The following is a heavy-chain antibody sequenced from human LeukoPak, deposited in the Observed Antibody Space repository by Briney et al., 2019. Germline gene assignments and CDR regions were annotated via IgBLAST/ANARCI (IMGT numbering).Heavy chain of an antibody. CDR3: ARAITMPDQAFDI. J-gene: IGHJ3*02. V-gene: IGHV4-38-2*02. CDR1: GYSISSGYY. Sequence: SETLSLTCTVSGYSISSGYYWGWIRQPPGKGLEWIGSIYHSGSTYYNPSLKSRVTISVDTSKNQFSLKLSSVTAADTAVYYCARAITMPDQAFDIWGQGTMVTVSS. CDR2: IYHSGST. D-gene: IGHD3-10*01.